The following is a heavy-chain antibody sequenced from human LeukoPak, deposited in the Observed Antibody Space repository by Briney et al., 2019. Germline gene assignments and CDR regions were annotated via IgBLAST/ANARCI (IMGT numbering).Heavy chain of an antibody. D-gene: IGHD4-17*01. Sequence: PSETLSLACTVSGGSISSGGYYWSWIRQHPGKGLEWIGYIYYSGSTFYNPSLKSRVTISVDTSKNQFSLKLSSVTAADTAVYYCARDGGDYAQGAFDIWGQGTMVTVSS. V-gene: IGHV4-31*03. CDR2: IYYSGST. CDR3: ARDGGDYAQGAFDI. J-gene: IGHJ3*02. CDR1: GGSISSGGYY.